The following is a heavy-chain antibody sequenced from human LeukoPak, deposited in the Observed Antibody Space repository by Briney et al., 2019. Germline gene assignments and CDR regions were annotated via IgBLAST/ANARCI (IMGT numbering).Heavy chain of an antibody. Sequence: SETLSLTCTVSGDSISSSSYYWGWIRQPPGKGLEWIGNIYYTGVTYYNPSLKSRVTISVDTAKNQFSLKLSSVTAADTAVYYCARAPTAAAGFLQYFDYWGQGTLVTVSS. V-gene: IGHV4-39*01. D-gene: IGHD6-13*01. CDR2: IYYTGVT. CDR1: GDSISSSSYY. J-gene: IGHJ4*02. CDR3: ARAPTAAAGFLQYFDY.